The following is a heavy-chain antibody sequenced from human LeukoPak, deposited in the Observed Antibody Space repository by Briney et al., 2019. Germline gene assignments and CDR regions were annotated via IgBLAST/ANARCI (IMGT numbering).Heavy chain of an antibody. J-gene: IGHJ4*02. CDR1: GFTFSSYS. CDR2: ISSSSSYI. V-gene: IGHV3-21*01. Sequence: GGSLRLSCAASGFTFSSYSMNWVRQAPGKGLEWVSSISSSSSYIYYADSVKGRLTISRDNAKNSLYLQMNSLRAEDTAVYYCASNNYYDSSGYLDYWGQGTLVTVSS. D-gene: IGHD3-22*01. CDR3: ASNNYYDSSGYLDY.